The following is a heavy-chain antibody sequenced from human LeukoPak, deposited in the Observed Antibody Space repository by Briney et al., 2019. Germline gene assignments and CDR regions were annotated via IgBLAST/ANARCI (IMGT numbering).Heavy chain of an antibody. D-gene: IGHD6-19*01. CDR1: GGSISSSNW. Sequence: SGTLSLTCAVSGGSISSSNWWSWVRQPPGKGLEWIGEIYHSGSTNYNPSLKSRVTISVDTSKNQFSLKLSSVTAADTAVYYCARMYSSSKNWFDPWGQGTLVTVSS. CDR2: IYHSGST. V-gene: IGHV4-4*02. J-gene: IGHJ5*02. CDR3: ARMYSSSKNWFDP.